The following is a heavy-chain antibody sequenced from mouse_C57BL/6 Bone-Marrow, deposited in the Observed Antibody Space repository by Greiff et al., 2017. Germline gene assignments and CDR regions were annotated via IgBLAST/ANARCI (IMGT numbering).Heavy chain of an antibody. D-gene: IGHD1-1*01. V-gene: IGHV1-55*01. CDR1: GYTFTSYW. Sequence: QVQLQQLGAELVKPGASVKMSCKASGYTFTSYWLTWVKQRPGQGLEWLGEIYPGSGSTNYNEKFKSKATLTVDTSSSTAYMQLSSLTSEDSAVYYCASLYGSSFAYWGQGTLVTVSA. J-gene: IGHJ3*01. CDR2: IYPGSGST. CDR3: ASLYGSSFAY.